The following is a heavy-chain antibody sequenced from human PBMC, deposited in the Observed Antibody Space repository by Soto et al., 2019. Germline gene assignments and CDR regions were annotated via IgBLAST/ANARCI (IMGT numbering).Heavy chain of an antibody. Sequence: EVKLVESGGGLDKPGGSLRLSCAASGFTFSSYSMNWVRQAPGKGLEWVSSISSSSSYIYYADSVKGRFTISRDNAKNSLYLQMNSLRAEDTAVYYCASDLYSSSARYFDYWGQGTLVTVSS. V-gene: IGHV3-21*01. CDR2: ISSSSSYI. D-gene: IGHD6-6*01. CDR3: ASDLYSSSARYFDY. CDR1: GFTFSSYS. J-gene: IGHJ4*02.